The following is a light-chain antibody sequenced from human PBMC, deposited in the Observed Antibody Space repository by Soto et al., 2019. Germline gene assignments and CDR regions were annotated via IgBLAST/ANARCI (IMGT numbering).Light chain of an antibody. CDR2: AAP. CDR1: QGISKW. Sequence: DIQMTQSPSSVSASVGDRVTITCRASQGISKWLAWYQQKPGKAPKFLMYAAPTLQSGVPSRFSGSGSGTDFALTISSLQPEDFATYYSQQAKSCPISFGQGTRLEIK. J-gene: IGKJ5*01. V-gene: IGKV1-12*01. CDR3: QQAKSCPIS.